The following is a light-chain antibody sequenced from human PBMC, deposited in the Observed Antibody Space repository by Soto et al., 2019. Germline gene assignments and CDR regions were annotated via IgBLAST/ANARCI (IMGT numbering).Light chain of an antibody. Sequence: QSALTQPPSASGSPGQSVTISCTGTSSDVGGYHYVSWYQQHPGKAPKLMIHEVTKRPSGVPDRFSGSKSGNTASLTVSGLQGEDEADYYCSSYANATTVFGAGTKLTVL. CDR1: SSDVGGYHY. CDR2: EVT. CDR3: SSYANATTV. V-gene: IGLV2-8*01. J-gene: IGLJ3*02.